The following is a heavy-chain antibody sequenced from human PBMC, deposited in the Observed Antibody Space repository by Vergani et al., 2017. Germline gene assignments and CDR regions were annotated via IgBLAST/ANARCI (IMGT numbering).Heavy chain of an antibody. D-gene: IGHD3-22*01. J-gene: IGHJ6*03. CDR1: GGSISSSSYY. CDR3: ARKIRGPYYYDSSVFSGYYMDV. CDR2: IYYSGST. V-gene: IGHV4-39*07. Sequence: QLQLQESGPGLVKPSETLSLTCTVSGGSISSSSYYWGWIRQPPGKGLEWIGSIYYSGSTYYNPSLKSRVTISVDTSNNQFSLKLSSVTAADTAVYYCARKIRGPYYYDSSVFSGYYMDVWGKGTTVTVTS.